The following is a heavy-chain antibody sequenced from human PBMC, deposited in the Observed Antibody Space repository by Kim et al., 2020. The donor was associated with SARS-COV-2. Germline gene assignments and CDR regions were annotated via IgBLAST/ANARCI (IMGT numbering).Heavy chain of an antibody. V-gene: IGHV4-39*01. CDR3: ARHRIGAEDYFDY. CDR1: GGSISSSSYY. CDR2: IYYSGST. D-gene: IGHD3-16*01. J-gene: IGHJ4*02. Sequence: SETLSLTCTVSGGSISSSSYYWGWIRQPPGKGMEWIGSIYYSGSTYYNPSLKSRVTISVDTSKNQFSLKLSSVTAADTAVYYCARHRIGAEDYFDYWGQGTLVTVSS.